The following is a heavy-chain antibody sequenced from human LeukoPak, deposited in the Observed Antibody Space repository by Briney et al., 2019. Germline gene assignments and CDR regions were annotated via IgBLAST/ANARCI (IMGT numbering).Heavy chain of an antibody. CDR2: IYPGDSDT. Sequence: GESLKISCKGSGYSFTSYWIGWVRQMPGKGLEWMGIIYPGDSDTRYSPFFQGQVTISADKSISTAYLQWSSLKTSDTAMYYCARGGDIALMVYDPRHDYYYGMDVWGQGTTVTVSS. J-gene: IGHJ6*02. CDR1: GYSFTSYW. CDR3: ARGGDIALMVYDPRHDYYYGMDV. D-gene: IGHD2-8*01. V-gene: IGHV5-51*01.